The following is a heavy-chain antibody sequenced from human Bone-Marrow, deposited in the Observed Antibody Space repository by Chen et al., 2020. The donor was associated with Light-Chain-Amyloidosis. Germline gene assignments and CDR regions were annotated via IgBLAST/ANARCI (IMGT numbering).Heavy chain of an antibody. CDR1: GFTFSSYG. CDR3: ARGSWSIYYHGMDV. J-gene: IGHJ6*02. CDR2: TWHDGTNK. V-gene: IGHV3-33*01. Sequence: QVQLVESGGGVVQHGRSLRLSCAASGFTFSSYGMHWVRQAPGKGLEWVALTWHDGTNKYFTDSVKGRFTISRDNSRNTLYLQMNSLRAEDTAVYYCARGSWSIYYHGMDVWGQGTTVTVSS. D-gene: IGHD6-13*01.